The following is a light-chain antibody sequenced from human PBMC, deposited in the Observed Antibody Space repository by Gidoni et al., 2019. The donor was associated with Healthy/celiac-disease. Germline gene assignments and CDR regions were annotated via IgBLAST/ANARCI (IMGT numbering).Light chain of an antibody. V-gene: IGKV3-11*01. CDR1: QSVSSF. CDR2: DAF. J-gene: IGKJ4*01. Sequence: PGERATLSCRASQSVSSFLAWYQQKPGQAPRLLIYDAFNRATGIPARFSGSGSGTDFTLTISSLEPEDFAVYYCQQRSNWPPFLTFXGXTKVEIK. CDR3: QQRSNWPPFLT.